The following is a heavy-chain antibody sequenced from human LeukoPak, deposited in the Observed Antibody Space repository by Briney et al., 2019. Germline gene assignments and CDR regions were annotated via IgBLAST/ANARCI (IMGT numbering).Heavy chain of an antibody. J-gene: IGHJ4*02. CDR2: ISDDGSNI. D-gene: IGHD6-13*01. Sequence: GGSLRLSCAAAGFTFTTYAMHWVRQAPGEGLEWVAVISDDGSNISYLDSVKGRFTISRDNSKDTLYLQMNSLRAEDTAVYYCARVARESSSWYYFDYWGQGTLVTVSS. CDR1: GFTFTTYA. V-gene: IGHV3-30*04. CDR3: ARVARESSSWYYFDY.